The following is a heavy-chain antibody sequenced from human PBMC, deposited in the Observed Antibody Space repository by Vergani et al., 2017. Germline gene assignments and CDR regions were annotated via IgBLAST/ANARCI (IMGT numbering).Heavy chain of an antibody. V-gene: IGHV1-2*02. D-gene: IGHD2-2*01. CDR2: INPNSGGT. CDR1: GYTFTGYY. J-gene: IGHJ4*02. Sequence: QVQLVQSGAEVKKPGASVKVSCKASGYTFTGYYMHWVRQAPGQGLEWMGWINPNSGGTNYAQKFQGRVTMTRDTSISTAYMELSRLRSDDTAVYYCARGDCSSTSCYRSYFDYWGQGTLVTVSS. CDR3: ARGDCSSTSCYRSYFDY.